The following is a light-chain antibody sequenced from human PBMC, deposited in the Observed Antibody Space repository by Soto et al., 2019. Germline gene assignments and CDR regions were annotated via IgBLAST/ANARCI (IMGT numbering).Light chain of an antibody. CDR3: QQYGSSPWT. Sequence: EIVLTQSPGTLSLSPGERATLSCRASQSVSNSYIAWYQRKPGQAPRLLIYGASSRATGIPDRFSGSGSGTDFTLTISRREPEDFAVYYCQQYGSSPWTFGQGTKVEIK. CDR1: QSVSNSY. V-gene: IGKV3-20*01. J-gene: IGKJ1*01. CDR2: GAS.